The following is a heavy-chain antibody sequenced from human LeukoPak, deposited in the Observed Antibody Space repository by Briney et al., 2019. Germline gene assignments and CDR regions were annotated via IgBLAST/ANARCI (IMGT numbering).Heavy chain of an antibody. Sequence: GGSLRLSCAASGFIFSSYAMHWVRQAPGKGLEWVAVISYDGSNKYYADSVKGRFTISRDNSKNTLYLQMNSLRAEDTAVYYCARDNSGSYPKFDYWGQGTLVTVSS. CDR1: GFIFSSYA. J-gene: IGHJ4*02. V-gene: IGHV3-30*04. CDR3: ARDNSGSYPKFDY. CDR2: ISYDGSNK. D-gene: IGHD1-26*01.